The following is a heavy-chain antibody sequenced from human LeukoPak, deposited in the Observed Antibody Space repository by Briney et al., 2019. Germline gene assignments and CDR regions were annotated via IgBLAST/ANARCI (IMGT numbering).Heavy chain of an antibody. D-gene: IGHD6-19*01. CDR3: ASVSSGWYAFDI. J-gene: IGHJ3*02. V-gene: IGHV3-11*04. CDR2: ISSSGSTI. Sequence: KPGESLRLSCAASGFTFSDYYMSCIRQAPAKGLEWVSYISSSGSTIYYTDSVKGRFTISRDTAKNSLYLQMNSLRAEDTAVYYCASVSSGWYAFDIWGQGTMVTVSS. CDR1: GFTFSDYY.